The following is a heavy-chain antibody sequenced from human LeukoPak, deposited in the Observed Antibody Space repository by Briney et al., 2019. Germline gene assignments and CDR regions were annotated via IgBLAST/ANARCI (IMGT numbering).Heavy chain of an antibody. CDR3: ARNGWDRGPPNWFDP. J-gene: IGHJ5*02. V-gene: IGHV3-23*01. CDR2: IRGSGGNT. D-gene: IGHD3-10*01. Sequence: GGSLRLSCAASGFTFSSYALSWVRQAPGKGLEWVSGIRGSGGNTYYADSVKGRFTISRDNSKNTLYLQMNSLRAEDTAVYYCARNGWDRGPPNWFDPWGQGTLVTVSS. CDR1: GFTFSSYA.